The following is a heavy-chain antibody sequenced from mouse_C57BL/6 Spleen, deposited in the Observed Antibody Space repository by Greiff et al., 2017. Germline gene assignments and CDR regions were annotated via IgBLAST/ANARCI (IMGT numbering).Heavy chain of an antibody. J-gene: IGHJ1*03. CDR3: ARDYDRSYWYFDV. D-gene: IGHD2-4*01. V-gene: IGHV1-52*01. CDR2: IDPSDSET. Sequence: VQLQQPGAELVRPGSSVKLSCKASGYTFTSYWMHWVKQRPIQGLEWIGNIDPSDSETHYNQKFKDKATLTVDKSSSTAYMQLSSLTSEDSAVYYCARDYDRSYWYFDVWGTGTTVTVSS. CDR1: GYTFTSYW.